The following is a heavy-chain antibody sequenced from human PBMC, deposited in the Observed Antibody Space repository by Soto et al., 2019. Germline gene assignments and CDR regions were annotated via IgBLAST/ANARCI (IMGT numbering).Heavy chain of an antibody. D-gene: IGHD3-9*01. V-gene: IGHV3-21*01. CDR2: ISSSSSYI. CDR3: ARDRGYYDILTGYDRGQSDY. Sequence: GGSLRLSCAASGFTFSSYSMNWVRQAPGKGLEWVSSISSSSSYIYYADSVKGRFTISRDNAKNSLYLQMNSLRAEDTAVYYCARDRGYYDILTGYDRGQSDYWGQGTLVTVSS. J-gene: IGHJ4*02. CDR1: GFTFSSYS.